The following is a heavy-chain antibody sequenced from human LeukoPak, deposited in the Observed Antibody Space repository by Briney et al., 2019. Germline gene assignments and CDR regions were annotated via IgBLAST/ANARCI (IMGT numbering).Heavy chain of an antibody. V-gene: IGHV3-33*01. CDR2: IWYDGSNK. D-gene: IGHD3-22*01. J-gene: IGHJ4*02. CDR1: GLTFSSYG. CDR3: ARDLTYYYDSSGALDY. Sequence: GSLRLSCAASGLTFSSYGMHWVRQAPGKGLEWVAVIWYDGSNKYYADSVKGRFTISRDNSKNTRYLQMNSLRAEDTAVYYCARDLTYYYDSSGALDYWGQGTLVTVSS.